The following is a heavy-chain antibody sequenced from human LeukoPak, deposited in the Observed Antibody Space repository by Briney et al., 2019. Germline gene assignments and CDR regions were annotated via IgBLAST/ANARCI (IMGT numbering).Heavy chain of an antibody. V-gene: IGHV3-9*01. J-gene: IGHJ4*02. Sequence: LSLTCAVSGGSISSGGYSWSWIRQPPGKGLEWVSGISWNSGSIGYADSVKGRFTISRDNAKNSLYLQMNSLRAEDTALYYCAKGTVTTGGGSFDYWGQGTLVTVSS. CDR1: GGSISSGGYS. CDR2: ISWNSGSI. CDR3: AKGTVTTGGGSFDY. D-gene: IGHD4-17*01.